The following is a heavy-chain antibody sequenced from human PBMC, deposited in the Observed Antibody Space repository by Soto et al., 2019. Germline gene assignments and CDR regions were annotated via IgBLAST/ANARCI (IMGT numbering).Heavy chain of an antibody. Sequence: GGSLRLSCAASGFTLSSYAMSWVRQAPGKGLEWVSGISGSGDSTYYADSVKGRFTISRDNSKNRLYLQMNSLRAEDTAVYYCAMGYNYAPFDPWGQGTLVTVSS. CDR2: ISGSGDST. CDR1: GFTLSSYA. CDR3: AMGYNYAPFDP. V-gene: IGHV3-23*01. J-gene: IGHJ5*02. D-gene: IGHD5-18*01.